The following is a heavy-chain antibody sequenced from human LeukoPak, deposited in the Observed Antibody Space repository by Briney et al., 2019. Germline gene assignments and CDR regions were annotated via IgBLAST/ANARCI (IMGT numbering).Heavy chain of an antibody. D-gene: IGHD6-13*01. Sequence: GGSLRLSCAASGFTFSRVRQAPGKGPEWVANIKEDGSEKYYVDSVKGRFTISGDNARNSLYLQMNSLRAEDTAVYYCASGRQLGYWGQGTLVSVSS. CDR3: ASGRQLGY. J-gene: IGHJ4*02. CDR2: IKEDGSEK. CDR1: GFTFSR. V-gene: IGHV3-7*01.